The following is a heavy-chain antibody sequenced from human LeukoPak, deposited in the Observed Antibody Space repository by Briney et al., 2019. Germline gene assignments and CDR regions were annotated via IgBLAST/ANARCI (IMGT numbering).Heavy chain of an antibody. Sequence: QPGGSLRLSCAASGFTFSSYEMNWVRQAPGKGLEWISYISSSGSTMYYADSVKGRFTISRDNAKNSLYLQMNSLRAEDTAVYYCARSRILTLRYFDWLNYWGQGTLVTVSS. CDR3: ARSRILTLRYFDWLNY. CDR1: GFTFSSYE. D-gene: IGHD3-9*01. V-gene: IGHV3-48*03. CDR2: ISSSGSTM. J-gene: IGHJ4*02.